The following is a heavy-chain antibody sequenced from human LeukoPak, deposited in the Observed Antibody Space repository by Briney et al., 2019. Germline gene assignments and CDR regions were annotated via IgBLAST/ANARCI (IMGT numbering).Heavy chain of an antibody. CDR1: GFTFSSYE. Sequence: QPGGSLRLSCAASGFTFSSYEMNWVRQAPGKGLEWVSYISSSGSTIYYADSVKGRFTISRDNAKNSLYLQMNSLKTEDTAVYYCSRDGSGIHYGMDVWGQGTTVTVSS. CDR3: SRDGSGIHYGMDV. J-gene: IGHJ6*02. D-gene: IGHD1-26*01. V-gene: IGHV3-48*03. CDR2: ISSSGSTI.